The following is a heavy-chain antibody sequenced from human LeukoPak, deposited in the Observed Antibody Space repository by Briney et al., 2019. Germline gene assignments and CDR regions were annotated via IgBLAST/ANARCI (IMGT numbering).Heavy chain of an antibody. J-gene: IGHJ6*02. Sequence: GGSLRLSCAASGFTFDDYAMHWVRQAPGKGLEWVSGISWNSGSIGYADSVKGRFTISRDNAKNSLYLQMNSLRAEDTALYYCAKDIREDIVVVVAATTNYYYYGMDVWGQGTTVTVSS. CDR1: GFTFDDYA. V-gene: IGHV3-9*01. D-gene: IGHD2-15*01. CDR2: ISWNSGSI. CDR3: AKDIREDIVVVVAATTNYYYYGMDV.